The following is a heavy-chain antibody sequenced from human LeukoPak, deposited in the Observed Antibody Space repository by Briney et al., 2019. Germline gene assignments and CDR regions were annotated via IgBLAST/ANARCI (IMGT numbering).Heavy chain of an antibody. J-gene: IGHJ2*01. Sequence: TSETLSLTCTVSGGSVSSGSYYWSWIRQPPGKGLEWIGYIYYSGSTNYNPSLKSRVTISVDTSKNQFSLKLSSVTAADTAVYYCAREYSGSYYHHYNWYFDLWGRGTLVTVSS. CDR2: IYYSGST. CDR1: GGSVSSGSYY. D-gene: IGHD1-26*01. V-gene: IGHV4-61*01. CDR3: AREYSGSYYHHYNWYFDL.